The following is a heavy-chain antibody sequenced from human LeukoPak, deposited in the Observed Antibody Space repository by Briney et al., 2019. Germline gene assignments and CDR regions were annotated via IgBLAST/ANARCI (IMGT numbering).Heavy chain of an antibody. D-gene: IGHD3-9*01. CDR2: IWSDGSKQ. J-gene: IGHJ4*02. CDR1: GFSFSNYG. CDR3: ARDIGLTGYTLDFDY. V-gene: IGHV3-33*01. Sequence: QPGRSLRLSCTASGFSFSNYGMHWVRQAPGKGLEWVTVIWSDGSKQYYVDSVRGRFTISRDDSKNIVHLQMNSLRVEDTAVYYCARDIGLTGYTLDFDYWGQGTLVTVSS.